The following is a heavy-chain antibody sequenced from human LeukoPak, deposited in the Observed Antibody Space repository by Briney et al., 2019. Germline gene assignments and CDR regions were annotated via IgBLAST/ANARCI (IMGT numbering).Heavy chain of an antibody. J-gene: IGHJ4*02. D-gene: IGHD1-26*01. CDR2: IQNDGSDK. Sequence: PGGSLRLSCAASGFTFSSYAMHWVRQAPGKGLEWVAFIQNDGSDKYYADSVKGRFTISRDNSKNTLYLQMNSLRREDTAVYFCAKPSGSGVDYWGQGTRVTVSS. CDR3: AKPSGSGVDY. V-gene: IGHV3-30*02. CDR1: GFTFSSYA.